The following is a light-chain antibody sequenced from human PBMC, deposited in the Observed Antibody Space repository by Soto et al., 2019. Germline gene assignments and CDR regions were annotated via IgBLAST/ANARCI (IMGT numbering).Light chain of an antibody. J-gene: IGLJ1*01. CDR3: SSYTSSSSGA. CDR1: SSDVGGYNY. CDR2: EVS. Sequence: QSVLTQPASVSGSPGQSITISCTGTSSDVGGYNYVSWYQQHPGKAPNLMIYEVSNRPSGVSNRFSGSKSGNTASLTISGLQAEDEADYYCSSYTSSSSGAFGTGTKVTVL. V-gene: IGLV2-14*01.